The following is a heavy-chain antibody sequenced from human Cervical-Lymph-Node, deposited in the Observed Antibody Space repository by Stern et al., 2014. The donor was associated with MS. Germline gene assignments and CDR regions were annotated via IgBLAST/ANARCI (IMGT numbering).Heavy chain of an antibody. J-gene: IGHJ4*02. CDR1: GFTFSSYW. V-gene: IGHV3-23*04. Sequence: EVQLEESGGGLVQPGGSLRLSCAASGFTFSSYWMSWVRQAPGKGLEWVSAIRGSGGSTYYADSVKGRFTISRDNSKNTLYLQMNSLRAEDTAVYYCAKGRYYDSSGYYYGPDYWGQGTLVTVSS. CDR3: AKGRYYDSSGYYYGPDY. CDR2: IRGSGGST. D-gene: IGHD3-22*01.